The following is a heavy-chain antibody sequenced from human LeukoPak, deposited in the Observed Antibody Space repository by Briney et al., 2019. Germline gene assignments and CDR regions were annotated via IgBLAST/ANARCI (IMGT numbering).Heavy chain of an antibody. CDR2: INDSGSS. J-gene: IGHJ4*02. Sequence: SETLSLTCAVYGGSFGGYYWSWIRQPPGKGLEWIGGINDSGSSNYIPSLKSRVTISVDTSKNQFSLKLSSVTAADTAVYYCARDLEQWLVTPFGYWGQGTLVTVSS. D-gene: IGHD6-19*01. V-gene: IGHV4-34*01. CDR3: ARDLEQWLVTPFGY. CDR1: GGSFGGYY.